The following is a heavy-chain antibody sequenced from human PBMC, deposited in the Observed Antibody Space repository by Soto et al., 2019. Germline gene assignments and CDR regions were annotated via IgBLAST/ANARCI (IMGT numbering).Heavy chain of an antibody. V-gene: IGHV4-34*01. CDR3: ATRITVFGLLIPPFDP. CDR1: GGSVHGYY. J-gene: IGHJ5*02. Sequence: PSATLSLTCAVYGGSVHGYYWNWIRQPPWKGLEWIGEINHTGGTHYNPSIKSRFTMSVDTSKNHFSLRLSSVTAVDSAIYYCATRITVFGLLIPPFDPWGQGTQVTVS. CDR2: INHTGGT. D-gene: IGHD3-3*01.